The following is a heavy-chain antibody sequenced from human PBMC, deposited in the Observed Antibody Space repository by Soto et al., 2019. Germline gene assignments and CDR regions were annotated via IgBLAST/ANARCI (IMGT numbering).Heavy chain of an antibody. V-gene: IGHV1-2*02. Sequence: QVQLVQSGAEVKKPGASVKVSCKASGYTFTGYYMHWVRQAPGQGLEWMGWINPNSGGTNYAQKFQGRVTMTRDTSISTAYMELSRLRSDDTAVYYCARDERADYDFWSGYSPSDYYGMDVWGQGTTVTVSS. CDR1: GYTFTGYY. J-gene: IGHJ6*02. D-gene: IGHD3-3*01. CDR2: INPNSGGT. CDR3: ARDERADYDFWSGYSPSDYYGMDV.